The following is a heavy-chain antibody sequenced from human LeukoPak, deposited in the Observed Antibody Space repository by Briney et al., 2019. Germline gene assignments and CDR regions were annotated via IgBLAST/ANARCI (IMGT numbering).Heavy chain of an antibody. V-gene: IGHV3-21*04. Sequence: PGGSLRLSCAASVFTLSSYSMKWVRQARGKGLEWVSSISSSSNYIYYADSVKGRFTIPRDNAKNSLCLQMNNLRAEDTALYYCAKDHSSSWYAAYFDCWGQGTLVTVSS. CDR3: AKDHSSSWYAAYFDC. J-gene: IGHJ4*02. D-gene: IGHD6-13*01. CDR1: VFTLSSYS. CDR2: ISSSSNYI.